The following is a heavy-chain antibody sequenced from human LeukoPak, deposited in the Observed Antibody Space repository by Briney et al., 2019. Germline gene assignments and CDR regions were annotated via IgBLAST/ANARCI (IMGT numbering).Heavy chain of an antibody. CDR1: GGSISSGGYS. V-gene: IGHV4-30-2*01. CDR3: AREGGSGTIDY. J-gene: IGHJ4*02. D-gene: IGHD3-10*01. CDR2: IYHSGST. Sequence: SQTLPLTCAVSGGSISSGGYSWSWIRQPPGKGLEWIGYIYHSGSTYYNPSLKSRVTILVDRSKNQFSLRLNSVTAADTAVYYCAREGGSGTIDYWGQGTLVTVSS.